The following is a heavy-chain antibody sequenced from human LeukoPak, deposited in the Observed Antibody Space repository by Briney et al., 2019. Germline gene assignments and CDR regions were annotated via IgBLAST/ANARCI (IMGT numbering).Heavy chain of an antibody. CDR2: IYPGDSDT. D-gene: IGHD7-27*01. CDR3: ARRELGILYYFDY. J-gene: IGHJ4*02. V-gene: IGHV5-51*01. CDR1: GYTFTNYW. Sequence: GESLKISCKGSGYTFTNYWIGWVRQMPGKGLEFMGIIYPGDSDTRYSPSFQGQVTISVDKSINTAYLQWSSLKASDSAMYYCARRELGILYYFDYWGQGTLVTVSS.